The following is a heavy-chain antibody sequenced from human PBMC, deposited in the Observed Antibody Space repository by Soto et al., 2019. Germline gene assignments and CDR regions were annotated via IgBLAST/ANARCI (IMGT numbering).Heavy chain of an antibody. CDR1: GFTFSSYA. J-gene: IGHJ4*02. V-gene: IGHV3-23*01. CDR3: AKDGNWNYYDSSGPPVPDY. Sequence: GGSLRLSCAASGFTFSSYAMSWVRQAPGKGLEWVSAISGSGGSTYYADSVKGRFTISRDNSKNTLYLQMNSLRAEDTAVYYCAKDGNWNYYDSSGPPVPDYWGQGTLVTVSS. D-gene: IGHD3-22*01. CDR2: ISGSGGST.